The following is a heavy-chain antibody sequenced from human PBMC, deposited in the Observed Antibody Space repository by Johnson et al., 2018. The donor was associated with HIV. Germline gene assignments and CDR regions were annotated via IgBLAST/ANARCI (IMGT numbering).Heavy chain of an antibody. J-gene: IGHJ3*02. D-gene: IGHD6-13*01. CDR2: ISYDGSNK. Sequence: QMLLVESGGDVVQPGRSLRLSCAASGFAFSSYGMHWVRQAPGKGLEWVAIISYDGSNKYYADSVKGRFTISRDNSKNTLYLQMNSLRAEDPAVYYCARVPSAAAGSRGGAFDIWGQGTMVTVSS. CDR3: ARVPSAAAGSRGGAFDI. CDR1: GFAFSSYG. V-gene: IGHV3-30*03.